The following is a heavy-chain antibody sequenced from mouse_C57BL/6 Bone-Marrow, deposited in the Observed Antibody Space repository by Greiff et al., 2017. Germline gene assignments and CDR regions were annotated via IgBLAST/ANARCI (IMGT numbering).Heavy chain of an antibody. CDR2: ISDGGSYT. CDR3: ARVGTTVVATDFYAMDY. V-gene: IGHV5-4*03. J-gene: IGHJ4*01. Sequence: EVKLQESGGGLVKPGGSLKLSCAASGFTFSSYAMSWVRQTPEKRLEWVATISDGGSYTYYPDNVKGRFTISRDNAKNNLYLQMSHLKSEDTAMYYCARVGTTVVATDFYAMDYWGQGTSVTVSS. CDR1: GFTFSSYA. D-gene: IGHD1-1*01.